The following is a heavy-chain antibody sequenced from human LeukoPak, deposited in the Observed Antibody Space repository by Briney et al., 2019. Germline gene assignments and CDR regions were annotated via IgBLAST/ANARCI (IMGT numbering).Heavy chain of an antibody. J-gene: IGHJ4*02. CDR2: IWYDGSNK. V-gene: IGHV3-33*01. Sequence: GGSLRLSCAASGFTFSSYGMHWVRQAPGKGLEWVAVIWYDGSNKYYADSVKGRFTISRDNSENTLYLQMNSLRAEDTAVYYCARDGDYYDSSGYLSYWGQGTLVTVFS. CDR1: GFTFSSYG. D-gene: IGHD3-22*01. CDR3: ARDGDYYDSSGYLSY.